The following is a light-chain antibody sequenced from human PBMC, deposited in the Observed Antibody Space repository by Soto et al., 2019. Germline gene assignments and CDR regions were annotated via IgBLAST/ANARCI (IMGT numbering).Light chain of an antibody. V-gene: IGKV1-5*03. CDR1: QSISSW. CDR2: KAS. J-gene: IGKJ2*01. CDR3: QQYNSYSPST. Sequence: DIQMTQSPSTLSASVGDRVTITCRASQSISSWLAWYQQKPGKAPKLLIYKASSLESGVPSRFSGSGSGTEFTLTISSLQPDDFPTYYCQQYNSYSPSTFGQGTKLEIK.